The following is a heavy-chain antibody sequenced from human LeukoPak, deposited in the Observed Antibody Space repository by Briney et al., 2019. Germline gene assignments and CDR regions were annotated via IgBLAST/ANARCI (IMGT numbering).Heavy chain of an antibody. CDR1: GFTLSSYA. CDR3: ASASGGSYYATTFVGY. J-gene: IGHJ4*02. V-gene: IGHV3-30-3*01. D-gene: IGHD1-26*01. CDR2: ISYDGSNK. Sequence: GGSLRLSCAASGFTLSSYAMHWVRQAPGKGLEWVAVISYDGSNKYYADSVKGRFTISRDNSKNTLYLQMNSLRAEDTAVYYCASASGGSYYATTFVGYWGQGTLVTVSS.